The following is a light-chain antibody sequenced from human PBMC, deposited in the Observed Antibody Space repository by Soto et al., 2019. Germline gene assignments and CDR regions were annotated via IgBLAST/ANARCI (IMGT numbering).Light chain of an antibody. V-gene: IGKV1-5*03. J-gene: IGKJ1*01. CDR2: KAS. Sequence: DIHMTHSPTTLSGSVGDTVTITCRASQTISSWLAWYQQKPGKAPKLLIYKASTLKSGVQSRFSGSGSGTDSTLTIRSLQPDDLATYYCKQYNLYWTFGQGTKVEIK. CDR3: KQYNLYWT. CDR1: QTISSW.